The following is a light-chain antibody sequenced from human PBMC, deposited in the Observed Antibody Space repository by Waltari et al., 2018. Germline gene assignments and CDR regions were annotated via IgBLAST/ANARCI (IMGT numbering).Light chain of an antibody. CDR1: SSDVGGSNS. CDR2: GVS. V-gene: IGLV2-14*01. J-gene: IGLJ1*01. Sequence: QSALTQPASVSGSPGQSIPLSCTGTSSDVGGSNSVSWYQQYPGKGPKLLISGVSDRPSGISDRFSGSKSGNTASLTISGLQAEDEADYYCSSYSTINTRVFGPGTKVTVL. CDR3: SSYSTINTRV.